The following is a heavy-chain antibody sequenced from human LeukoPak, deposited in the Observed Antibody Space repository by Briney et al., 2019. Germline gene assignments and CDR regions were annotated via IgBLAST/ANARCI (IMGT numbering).Heavy chain of an antibody. CDR1: GFTFSNYA. CDR2: ISDNGGDT. D-gene: IGHD7-27*01. Sequence: PGGSLRLSCVASGFTFSNYAMSWVRQAPGKGLEWVSTISDNGGDTYYADSVKGRFTVSRDSSKNTLFLQMNSLRAEDTAVYYCAKGSALWGYYLDNWGQGTLVTVSS. J-gene: IGHJ4*02. V-gene: IGHV3-23*01. CDR3: AKGSALWGYYLDN.